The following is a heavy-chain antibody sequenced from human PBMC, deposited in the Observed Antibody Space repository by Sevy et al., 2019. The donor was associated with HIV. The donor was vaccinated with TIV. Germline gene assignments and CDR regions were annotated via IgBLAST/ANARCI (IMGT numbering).Heavy chain of an antibody. D-gene: IGHD3-3*01. J-gene: IGHJ6*02. CDR1: GFTFSDYW. CDR3: AKDHYDYRTGYYGYYGMDV. V-gene: IGHV3-30*02. Sequence: GGSLRLSCAASGFTFSDYWMTWVRQAPGKGLEWVSLIRFDGSMKYIADSVKGRFTISRDKVKDTLYLQMNSLRPEDTAVYYCAKDHYDYRTGYYGYYGMDVWGQGTTVTVS. CDR2: IRFDGSMK.